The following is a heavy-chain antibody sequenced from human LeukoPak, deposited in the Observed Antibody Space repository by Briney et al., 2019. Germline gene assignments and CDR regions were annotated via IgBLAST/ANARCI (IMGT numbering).Heavy chain of an antibody. D-gene: IGHD3-22*01. J-gene: IGHJ4*02. CDR2: ISAYNGNT. Sequence: GASVKVSCKASGGTFSSYAISWVRQAPGQGLEWMGWISAYNGNTNYAQKLQGRVTMTTDTSTSTAYMELRSLRSDDTAVYYCARDYYDNSGYLFDYWGQGTLVTVSS. CDR3: ARDYYDNSGYLFDY. V-gene: IGHV1-18*01. CDR1: GGTFSSYA.